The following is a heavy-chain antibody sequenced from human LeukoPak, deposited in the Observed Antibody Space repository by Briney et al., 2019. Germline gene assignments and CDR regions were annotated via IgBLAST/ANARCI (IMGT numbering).Heavy chain of an antibody. CDR2: MNPNSGNT. D-gene: IGHD2-15*01. Sequence: ASVKVSCKASGYTFTSYDINWVRQATGQGLEWMGWMNPNSGNTGYAQKFQGRVTMTRNTSISTAYMELSSLRSEDTAVYYCARAVCSGAYYYYYGMDVWGQGTTVTVSS. CDR1: GYTFTSYD. CDR3: ARAVCSGAYYYYYGMDV. V-gene: IGHV1-8*01. J-gene: IGHJ6*02.